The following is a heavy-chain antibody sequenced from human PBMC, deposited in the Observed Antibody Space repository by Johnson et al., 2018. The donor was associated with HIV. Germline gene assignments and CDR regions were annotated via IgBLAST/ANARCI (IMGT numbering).Heavy chain of an antibody. V-gene: IGHV3-30*03. CDR1: GFTFSSYD. CDR3: ARDIPQADAFDI. CDR2: ISYDGSNK. J-gene: IGHJ3*02. D-gene: IGHD2-2*02. Sequence: QVQLVESGGGVVQPGRSLRLSCAASGFTFSSYDMHWVRQAPGTGLEWVAVISYDGSNKYYADSVKGRFTISRDNSKNTLYLQMNSLRAEDTAVYYCARDIPQADAFDIWGQGTMVTVSS.